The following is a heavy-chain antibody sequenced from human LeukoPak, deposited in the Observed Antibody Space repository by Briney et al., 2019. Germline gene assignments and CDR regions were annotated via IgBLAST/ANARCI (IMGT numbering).Heavy chain of an antibody. CDR2: ISYDGSNK. Sequence: PGRSLRLSCAAPGFTFSSYAMHWVRQAPGKGLEWVAVISYDGSNKYYADSVKGRFTISRDNSKNALYLQMNSLSAEDTAVYYCARDPGSGWSSFDYWGQGTLVTVPS. V-gene: IGHV3-30-3*01. D-gene: IGHD6-19*01. CDR1: GFTFSSYA. CDR3: ARDPGSGWSSFDY. J-gene: IGHJ4*02.